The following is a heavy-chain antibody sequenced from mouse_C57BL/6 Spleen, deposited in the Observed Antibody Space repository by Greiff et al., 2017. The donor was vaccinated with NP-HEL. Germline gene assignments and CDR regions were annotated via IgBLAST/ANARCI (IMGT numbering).Heavy chain of an antibody. CDR3: ASTLDSSGYRYYAMDY. CDR2: ISNGGGST. Sequence: EVKLVESGGGLVQPGGSLKLSCAASGFTFSDYYMYWVRQTPEKRLEWVAYISNGGGSTYYPDTVKGRFTISRDNAKNTLYLQMSRLKSEDTAIYYCASTLDSSGYRYYAMDYWGQGTSVTVSS. CDR1: GFTFSDYY. V-gene: IGHV5-12*01. J-gene: IGHJ4*01. D-gene: IGHD3-2*02.